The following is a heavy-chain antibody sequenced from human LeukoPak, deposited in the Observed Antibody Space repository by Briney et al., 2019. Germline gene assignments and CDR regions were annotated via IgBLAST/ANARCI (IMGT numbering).Heavy chain of an antibody. CDR1: GHTFTSYD. Sequence: GASVKVSCKASGHTFTSYDINWVRQATGQGLEWMGWMNPNSGNTGYAQKFQGRVTITRNTSISTAYMELSSLRSGDTAVYYCARGRDGYTDYWGQGTLVTVSS. CDR3: ARGRDGYTDY. D-gene: IGHD5-24*01. V-gene: IGHV1-8*03. CDR2: MNPNSGNT. J-gene: IGHJ4*02.